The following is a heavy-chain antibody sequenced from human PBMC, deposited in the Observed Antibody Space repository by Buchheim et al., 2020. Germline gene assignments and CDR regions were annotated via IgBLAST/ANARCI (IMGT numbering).Heavy chain of an antibody. Sequence: EVQLLESGGGLVQPGGSLRLSCAASGFTFSSYAMSWVRQVPGKGLEWVSSISDSGVTTSLADSVKGRFTISRDNSKNTLYLQMNSLRAEDTAVYYCAEAIRASDYWGQGTL. D-gene: IGHD3-10*01. V-gene: IGHV3-23*01. CDR3: AEAIRASDY. J-gene: IGHJ4*02. CDR2: ISDSGVTT. CDR1: GFTFSSYA.